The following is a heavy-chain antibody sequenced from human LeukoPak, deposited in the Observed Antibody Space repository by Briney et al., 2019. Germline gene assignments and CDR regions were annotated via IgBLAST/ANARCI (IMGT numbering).Heavy chain of an antibody. J-gene: IGHJ4*02. CDR3: ARQRGYCSGGSCYGMFDY. CDR2: IYYSGST. CDR1: GGSISSSSYY. V-gene: IGHV4-39*01. D-gene: IGHD2-15*01. Sequence: SETLSLTCTVSGGSISSSSYYWGWIRQPPGKGLEWIGSIYYSGSTYYNPSLKSRVTISVDTSKNQFSLKLSSVTAADTAVYYCARQRGYCSGGSCYGMFDYWGQGTLVTVSS.